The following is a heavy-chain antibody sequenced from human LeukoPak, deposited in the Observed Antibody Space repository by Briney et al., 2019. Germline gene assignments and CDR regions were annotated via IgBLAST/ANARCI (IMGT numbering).Heavy chain of an antibody. CDR3: APGSMTLDY. V-gene: IGHV1-2*02. CDR1: GFTFSNYG. D-gene: IGHD2-21*02. CDR2: INPNSGGT. Sequence: GGSLRLSCAASGFTFSNYGMQWVRQAPGQGLEWMGWINPNSGGTNYAQKFQGRVTMTRDTSISTAYMELSRLRSDDTAVYYCAPGSMTLDYWGQGTLVTVSS. J-gene: IGHJ4*02.